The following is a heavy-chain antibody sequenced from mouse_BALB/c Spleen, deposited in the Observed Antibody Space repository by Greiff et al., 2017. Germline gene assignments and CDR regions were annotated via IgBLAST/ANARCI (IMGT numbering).Heavy chain of an antibody. CDR2: ISYSGST. D-gene: IGHD3-3*01. J-gene: IGHJ2*01. V-gene: IGHV3-2*02. CDR1: GYSITSDYA. Sequence: EVQLVESGPGLVKPSQSLSLTCTVTGYSITSDYAWNWIRQFPGNKLEWMGYISYSGSTSYNPSLKSRISITRDTSKNQFFLQLNSVTTEDTATYYCAGGRGYFDYWGQGTTLTVSS. CDR3: AGGRGYFDY.